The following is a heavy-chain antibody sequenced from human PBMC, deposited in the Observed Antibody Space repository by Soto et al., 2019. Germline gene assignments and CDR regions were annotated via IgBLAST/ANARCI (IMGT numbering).Heavy chain of an antibody. CDR2: ISGSGGST. CDR3: AKEAYYYDSSGYYSAYFDY. V-gene: IGHV3-23*01. CDR1: GFTFSSYA. J-gene: IGHJ4*02. D-gene: IGHD3-22*01. Sequence: EVQLLESGGGLVQSGGSLRLSCAASGFTFSSYAMSWVRQAPGKGLEWVSAISGSGGSTYYADSVKGRFTISRDNSKNTLYLQMNSLRAEDTAVYYCAKEAYYYDSSGYYSAYFDYWGQGTLVTVSS.